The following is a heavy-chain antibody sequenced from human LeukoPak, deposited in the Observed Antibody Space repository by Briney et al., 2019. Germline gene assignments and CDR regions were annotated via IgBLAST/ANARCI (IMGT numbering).Heavy chain of an antibody. CDR3: ARDPIAVAGPVDY. D-gene: IGHD6-19*01. CDR2: IYHSGST. CDR1: GGSISSGGYY. V-gene: IGHV4-30-2*01. J-gene: IGHJ4*02. Sequence: SETLSLTCTVSGGSISSGGYYWSWIRQPPGKGLEWIGYIYHSGSTYYNPSLKSRVTISVDTSKNQFSLKLSSVTAADTAVYYCARDPIAVAGPVDYWGQGTLVTVSS.